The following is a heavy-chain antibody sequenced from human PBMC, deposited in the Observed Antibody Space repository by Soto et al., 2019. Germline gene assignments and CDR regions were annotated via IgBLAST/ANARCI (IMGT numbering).Heavy chain of an antibody. Sequence: RASVTGYFPASGYTLTSYVIIWVRQAPGQGLEWMGWISAYNGNTNYAQKLQGRVTMTTDTSTSTAYMELRSLRSDDTAVHYCARGPTVTSPMDVWVKGTTVTVSS. CDR1: GYTLTSYV. J-gene: IGHJ6*03. CDR3: ARGPTVTSPMDV. D-gene: IGHD4-4*01. CDR2: ISAYNGNT. V-gene: IGHV1-18*01.